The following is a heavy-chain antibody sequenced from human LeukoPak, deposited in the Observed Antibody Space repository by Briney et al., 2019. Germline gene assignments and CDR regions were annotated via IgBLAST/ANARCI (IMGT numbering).Heavy chain of an antibody. J-gene: IGHJ5*02. CDR2: ISADGSVT. V-gene: IGHV3-74*01. Sequence: GGSLRLSCADSGFTFSRYWMHWVRQTPGKGLVWVSCISADGSVTRYADSVKGRFTISRDNTKSTLYLQMHSLRAEDTAVYYCATAGGDGRLMGFDPWGQGTLVTVSS. CDR3: ATAGGDGRLMGFDP. CDR1: GFTFSRYW. D-gene: IGHD2-15*01.